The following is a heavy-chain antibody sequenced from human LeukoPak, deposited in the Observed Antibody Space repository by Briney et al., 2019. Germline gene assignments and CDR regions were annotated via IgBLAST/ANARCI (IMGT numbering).Heavy chain of an antibody. Sequence: PGGSLRLSCAASGFTFSSYEMNWVRQAPGKGLEWVSYISSSGSTKYYADSVKGRFTISRDNAKNSLYLQMNNLRTEDTAVYYCAKTFQWFYMDVWGKGTTVTISS. CDR2: ISSSGSTK. CDR1: GFTFSSYE. CDR3: AKTFQWFYMDV. J-gene: IGHJ6*03. D-gene: IGHD2-8*01. V-gene: IGHV3-48*03.